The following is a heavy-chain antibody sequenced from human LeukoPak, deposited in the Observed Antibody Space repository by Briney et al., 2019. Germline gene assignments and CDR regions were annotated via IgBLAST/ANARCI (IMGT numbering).Heavy chain of an antibody. CDR2: IIPIFGTA. D-gene: IGHD1-26*01. J-gene: IGHJ4*02. V-gene: IGHV1-69*05. CDR1: GGTFSSYA. CDR3: ASSGSYSYYFDY. Sequence: ASVKVSCKASGGTFSSYAISWVRQAPGQGLEWMGGIIPIFGTANYAQKFQGRVTITTDESTSTAYMELSSLRSEDTAVYYCASSGSYSYYFDYWGQGTLVTVSS.